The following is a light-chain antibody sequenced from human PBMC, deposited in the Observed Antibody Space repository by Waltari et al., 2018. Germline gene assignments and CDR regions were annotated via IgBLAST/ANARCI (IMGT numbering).Light chain of an antibody. Sequence: SYVLTQPPSVSVAPGASARITCGGTNIGTKSVHWYQQKPGQAPVLVIYSDSDRPSGIPERFSGANSGNTATLTISRVEAGDEADYYCQVWEISRDHYVFGSGTEVTVL. V-gene: IGLV3-21*01. CDR3: QVWEISRDHYV. J-gene: IGLJ1*01. CDR1: NIGTKS. CDR2: SDS.